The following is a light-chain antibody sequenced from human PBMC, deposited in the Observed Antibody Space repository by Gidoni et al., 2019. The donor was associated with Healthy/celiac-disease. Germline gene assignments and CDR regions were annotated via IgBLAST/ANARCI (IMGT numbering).Light chain of an antibody. V-gene: IGKV3-20*01. CDR3: QQYSSLTWT. CDR1: QNLNSNS. CDR2: GPS. J-gene: IGKJ1*01. Sequence: EIVLTPSPGTLSLSPGERATLSCRASQNLNSNSLAWYQQKPGQAPRPPIYGPSSRATGISDRFSGSGSGTDFTLTISRLEPGDSAVYYCQQYSSLTWTFXXXTKVEVK.